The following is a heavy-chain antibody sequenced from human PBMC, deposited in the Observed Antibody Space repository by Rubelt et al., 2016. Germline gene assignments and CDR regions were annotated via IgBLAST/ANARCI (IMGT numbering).Heavy chain of an antibody. Sequence: QVQLVQSGAEVKKPGASVKVSCKASGYTFTSYGISWVRQAPGQGLEWMGWIRAYNGNTNYAQKLQVRVTMTKDTSTSTAYMERRSLRSDDTAVYYCARRDGYNWDDAFDIWGQGTMVTVSS. V-gene: IGHV1-18*01. J-gene: IGHJ3*02. D-gene: IGHD5-24*01. CDR3: ARRDGYNWDDAFDI. CDR1: GYTFTSYG. CDR2: IRAYNGNT.